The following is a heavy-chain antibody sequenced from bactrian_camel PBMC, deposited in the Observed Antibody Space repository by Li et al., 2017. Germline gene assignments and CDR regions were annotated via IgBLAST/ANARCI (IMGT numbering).Heavy chain of an antibody. CDR2: IESDGST. J-gene: IGHJ4*01. CDR3: AAGKRPCVLSYVDY. Sequence: HVQLVESGGGSVQVGGSLRLSCVASGDIIGRYCMGWFRQIPDREREGVAGIESDGSTSYADSVKGRFTISQDSAKNILYLQMHSLKPEDTAMYYCAAGKRPCVLSYVDYWGQGTQVTVS. V-gene: IGHV3S55*01. D-gene: IGHD4*01. CDR1: GDIIGRYC.